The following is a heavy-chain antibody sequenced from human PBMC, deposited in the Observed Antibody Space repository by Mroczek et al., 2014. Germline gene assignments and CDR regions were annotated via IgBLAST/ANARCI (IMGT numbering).Heavy chain of an antibody. Sequence: VQLQQWGGGLVKPGGSLRLSCAASGFTFSSYSMNWVRQAPGKGLEWVSSISSSSYIYYADSVKGRFTISRDNAKNSLYLQMNSLRAEDTAVYYCARWVXDSSGLAIGGGMTTWGQGTLVHRLL. V-gene: IGHV3-21*01. J-gene: IGHJ4*02. CDR2: ISSSSYI. CDR1: GFTFSSYS. CDR3: ARWVXDSSGLAIGGGMTT. D-gene: IGHD3-22*01.